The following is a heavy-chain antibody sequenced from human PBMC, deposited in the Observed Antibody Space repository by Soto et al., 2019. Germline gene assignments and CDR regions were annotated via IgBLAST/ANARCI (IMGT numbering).Heavy chain of an antibody. D-gene: IGHD5-18*01. CDR2: IYPGDSDT. J-gene: IGHJ6*03. CDR1: GYSFTSYW. CDR3: ARLLQVWATNYYYYYYMDV. Sequence: PGESLKISCKGSGYSFTSYWIGWVRQMPGKGLEWMGIIYPGDSDTRYSPSFQGQVTISADKSISTAYLQWSSLKASDTAMYYCARLLQVWATNYYYYYYMDVWGKGTTVTVSS. V-gene: IGHV5-51*01.